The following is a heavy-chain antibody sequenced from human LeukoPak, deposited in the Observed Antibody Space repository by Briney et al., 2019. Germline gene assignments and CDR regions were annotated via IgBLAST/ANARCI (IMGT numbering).Heavy chain of an antibody. CDR3: AREINYSIWFDP. CDR2: INPTGGST. Sequence: ASVKVSCKASGYTFTSYYMHWVRQAPGQGLEWMGLINPTGGSTGYAQKFQGRVTMTRDMSTSTAYMELRSLRSDDTAVYYCAREINYSIWFDPWGQGTLVTVSS. CDR1: GYTFTSYY. J-gene: IGHJ5*02. D-gene: IGHD4-11*01. V-gene: IGHV1-46*01.